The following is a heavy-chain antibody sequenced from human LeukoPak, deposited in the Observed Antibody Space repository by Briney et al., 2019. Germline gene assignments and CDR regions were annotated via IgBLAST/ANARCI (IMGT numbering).Heavy chain of an antibody. V-gene: IGHV3-21*01. CDR2: IRSSGSYI. D-gene: IGHD1-1*01. J-gene: IGHJ4*02. CDR3: ARDVQIDY. Sequence: PGGSLRLSCAASGFTFSTYGMNWVRQAPGKGLEWVSSIRSSGSYIYYADSVKGRFTISRDNAENSLYLQMNSLRAEDTAVYYCARDVQIDYWGQGTLVTVSS. CDR1: GFTFSTYG.